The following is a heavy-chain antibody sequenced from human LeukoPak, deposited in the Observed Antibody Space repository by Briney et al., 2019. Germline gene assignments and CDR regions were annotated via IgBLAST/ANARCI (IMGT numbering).Heavy chain of an antibody. Sequence: ASVKVSCKAPGYTFTSYDINWVRQATGQGLEWMGWMNPNSGNTGYAQKFQGRVTITRNTSISTAYMELSSLRSEDTAVYYCVVVPAAIDAFDIWGQGTMVTVSS. CDR3: VVVPAAIDAFDI. D-gene: IGHD2-2*02. CDR1: GYTFTSYD. CDR2: MNPNSGNT. V-gene: IGHV1-8*03. J-gene: IGHJ3*02.